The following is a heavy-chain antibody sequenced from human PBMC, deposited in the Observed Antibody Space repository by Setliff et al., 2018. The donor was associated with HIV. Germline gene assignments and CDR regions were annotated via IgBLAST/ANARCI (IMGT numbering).Heavy chain of an antibody. CDR2: ITDSGNT. CDR1: GASISSYY. CDR3: ARETQQSYNIVTGYNYYYGIDV. J-gene: IGHJ6*02. D-gene: IGHD3-9*01. V-gene: IGHV4-59*01. Sequence: PSETLSLTCNVSGASISSYYWTWIRQSPGNRLEWLGYITDSGNTNYNPSLRRRVTISADTSKNQVSLRLRSVTAADTAVYYCARETQQSYNIVTGYNYYYGIDVWGQGTTVIVTS.